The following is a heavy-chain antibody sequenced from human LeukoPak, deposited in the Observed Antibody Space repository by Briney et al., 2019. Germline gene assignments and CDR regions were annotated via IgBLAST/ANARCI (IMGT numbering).Heavy chain of an antibody. D-gene: IGHD2-15*01. V-gene: IGHV1-2*02. J-gene: IGHJ4*02. CDR3: ARGHCSGGGCYSGYFDY. CDR2: INPHSGGT. Sequence: ASVKVSCKASGYTFTGYYIHWVRQAPGQGLEWMGWINPHSGGTNYAQKFQGRVTMTRDTSISTAYMELSRLRSDDTAVYYCARGHCSGGGCYSGYFDYWGQGTLVTVSS. CDR1: GYTFTGYY.